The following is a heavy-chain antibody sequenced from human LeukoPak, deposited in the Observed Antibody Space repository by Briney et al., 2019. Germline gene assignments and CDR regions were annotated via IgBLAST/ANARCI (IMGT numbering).Heavy chain of an antibody. D-gene: IGHD2-21*02. CDR2: INPSGGTT. CDR1: GYTFTGYN. J-gene: IGHJ4*02. Sequence: ASVKVSCKASGYTFTGYNLHWVRQAPGQGLEWMGIINPSGGTTKSAQKFQGRATMTRDTSTSTVYMELSSLRSEDTAVYYCASGYCSGDCYWDYWGQGTLVTVSS. V-gene: IGHV1-46*01. CDR3: ASGYCSGDCYWDY.